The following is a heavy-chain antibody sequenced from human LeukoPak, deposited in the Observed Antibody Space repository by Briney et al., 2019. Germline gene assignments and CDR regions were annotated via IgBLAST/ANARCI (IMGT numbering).Heavy chain of an antibody. D-gene: IGHD3-22*01. CDR2: SYHSGST. CDR1: GYSISSGYY. CDR3: ARDSLRGYYDSSGYSGPQTTFDY. J-gene: IGHJ4*02. Sequence: PSETLSLTCAVSGYSISSGYYWGWIRQPPGKGLEWTGSSYHSGSTYYNPSLKSRVTISVDTSKNLFSLKLNSVTAADTAVYYCARDSLRGYYDSSGYSGPQTTFDYWGQGTLVTVSS. V-gene: IGHV4-38-2*02.